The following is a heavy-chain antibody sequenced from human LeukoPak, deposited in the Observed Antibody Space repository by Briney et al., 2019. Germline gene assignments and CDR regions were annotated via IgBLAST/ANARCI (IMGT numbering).Heavy chain of an antibody. J-gene: IGHJ4*02. CDR2: IFSRSESI. D-gene: IGHD6-19*01. Sequence: GGSLRLSCAASGFTFGAYTMNWIRQAPGKGLEWVSCIFSRSESILYAESVRGRFTISRDNARNSLYLQMDSLRAEDTAVYYCAKDPYGSGWYGGRFYYFDYWGQGTLVTVSS. CDR1: GFTFGAYT. CDR3: AKDPYGSGWYGGRFYYFDY. V-gene: IGHV3-21*04.